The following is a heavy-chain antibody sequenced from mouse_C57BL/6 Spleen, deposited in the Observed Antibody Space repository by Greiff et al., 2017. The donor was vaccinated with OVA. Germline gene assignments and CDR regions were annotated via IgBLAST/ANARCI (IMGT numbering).Heavy chain of an antibody. D-gene: IGHD1-1*01. CDR1: GFSLTSYA. V-gene: IGHV2-9-1*01. CDR3: ARVVNYYGSSFYWYFDV. J-gene: IGHJ1*03. CDR2: IWTGGGT. Sequence: VQRVESGPGLVAPSQSLSITCTVSGFSLTSYAISWVRQPPGKGLEWLGVIWTGGGTNYNSALKSRLSISKDNSKSQVFLKMNSLQTDDTARYYCARVVNYYGSSFYWYFDVWGTGTTVTVSS.